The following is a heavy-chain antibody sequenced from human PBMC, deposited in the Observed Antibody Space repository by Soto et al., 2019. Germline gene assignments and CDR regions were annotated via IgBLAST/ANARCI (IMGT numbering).Heavy chain of an antibody. CDR2: ISGSGGTT. J-gene: IGHJ4*02. D-gene: IGHD6-19*01. CDR1: GFTFINYA. V-gene: IGHV3-23*01. CDR3: AKDPQQWLTIFGY. Sequence: EVQLLESGGGLVQPGESLRLSCVASGFTFINYAMSWVRQAPGKGLEWVSGISGSGGTTYYADSVKVRSTISRDNSKNTLFLQMNSLRAGDTAVYYCAKDPQQWLTIFGYWVQGALVTVS.